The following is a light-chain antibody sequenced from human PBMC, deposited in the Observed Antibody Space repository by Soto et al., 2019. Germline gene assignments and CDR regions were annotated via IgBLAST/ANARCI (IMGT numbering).Light chain of an antibody. CDR1: SGHSSYT. J-gene: IGLJ2*01. Sequence: QLVVTQSPSASAALGASVKLTCTLSSGHSSYTIAWHQQQPEKGPRYLMKVDSDGSHRKGDEVPDRFSGSSSGAERYLSISSLQSDDEADYYCQTWGTGTVVFGGGTKLTVL. CDR3: QTWGTGTVV. CDR2: VDSDGSH. V-gene: IGLV4-69*01.